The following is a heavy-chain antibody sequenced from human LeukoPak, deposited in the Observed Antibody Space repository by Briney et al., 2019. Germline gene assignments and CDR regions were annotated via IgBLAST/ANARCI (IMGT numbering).Heavy chain of an antibody. V-gene: IGHV4-34*01. Sequence: PSETLSLTCAVYGGSFSGYYWSWIRQPPGKGLEWIGEINHSGSTNYNPSPKSRVTISVDTSKNQFSLKLSSVTAADTAVYYCASQTIAAVPYYYYGMDVWGQGTTVTVSS. CDR1: GGSFSGYY. CDR3: ASQTIAAVPYYYYGMDV. J-gene: IGHJ6*02. CDR2: INHSGST. D-gene: IGHD6-13*01.